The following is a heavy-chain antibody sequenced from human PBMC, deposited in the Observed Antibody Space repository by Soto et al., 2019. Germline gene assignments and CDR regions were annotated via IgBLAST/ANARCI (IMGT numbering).Heavy chain of an antibody. CDR1: GFTFSSYG. V-gene: IGHV3-33*01. CDR3: ARDLLYGDGFGAYFDY. Sequence: QVQLVESGGGVVQPGRSLRLSCAASGFTFSSYGMHWVRQAPGKGLEWGAVIWYDGSNKYYADSVKGRFTISRDNSKNTLYLQMNSLRAEDTAVYYCARDLLYGDGFGAYFDYWGQGTLVTVSS. D-gene: IGHD4-17*01. J-gene: IGHJ4*02. CDR2: IWYDGSNK.